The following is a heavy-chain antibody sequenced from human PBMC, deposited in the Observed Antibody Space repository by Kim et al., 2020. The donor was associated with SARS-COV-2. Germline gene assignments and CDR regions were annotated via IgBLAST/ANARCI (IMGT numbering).Heavy chain of an antibody. V-gene: IGHV1-69*13. CDR2: IIPIFGTA. CDR1: GGTFSSYA. D-gene: IGHD2-15*01. Sequence: SVKVSCKASGGTFSSYAISWVRQAPGQELEWMGGIIPIFGTANYAQKFQGRVTITADESTSTAYMELSSLRSEDTAVYYCAILPNPSNYYYGMDVWGQGTTVTVSS. J-gene: IGHJ6*02. CDR3: AILPNPSNYYYGMDV.